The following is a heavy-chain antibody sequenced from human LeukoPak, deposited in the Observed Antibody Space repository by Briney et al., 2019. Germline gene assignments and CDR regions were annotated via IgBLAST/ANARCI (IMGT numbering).Heavy chain of an antibody. CDR3: ARTLRDYYEKRGPSRAAGFDY. V-gene: IGHV4-59*01. Sequence: PSETLSLTCTVSGGSISSYYWSWIRQPPGKGLEWIGYIYYSGSTNYNPSLKSRVTISVDTSKNQFSLKLSSVTAADTAVYYCARTLRDYYEKRGPSRAAGFDYWGQGTLVTVSS. J-gene: IGHJ4*02. CDR1: GGSISSYY. D-gene: IGHD3-22*01. CDR2: IYYSGST.